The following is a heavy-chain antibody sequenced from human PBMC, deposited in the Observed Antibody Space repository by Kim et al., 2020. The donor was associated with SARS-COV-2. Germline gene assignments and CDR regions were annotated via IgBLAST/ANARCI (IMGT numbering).Heavy chain of an antibody. CDR3: ARAVVRGLIDY. D-gene: IGHD2-15*01. CDR2: IYHSGST. V-gene: IGHV4-38-2*02. CDR1: GYSISSGYY. J-gene: IGHJ4*02. Sequence: SETLSLTCTVSGYSISSGYYWGWIRQPPGKGLEWIGSIYHSGSTYYNPSLKSRVTISVDTSKNQFSLKLSSVTAADTAVYYCARAVVRGLIDYWGQGTLVTVSS.